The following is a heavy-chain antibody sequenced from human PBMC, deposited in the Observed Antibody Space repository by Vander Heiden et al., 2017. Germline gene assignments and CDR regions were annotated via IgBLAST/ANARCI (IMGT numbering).Heavy chain of an antibody. Sequence: EVQLVESGGGLIQPGGSLRLSCAASGFTVSSNYMSWVRQAPGKGLEWVSVIYSGGSTYYADAVKGRFTISRDNSKKTLYLKMKRMRAEDTAVYYFARDSRGWSGPTDWGQGTMVTVSS. V-gene: IGHV3-53*01. CDR2: IYSGGST. CDR3: ARDSRGWSGPTD. CDR1: GFTVSSNY. D-gene: IGHD3-3*01. J-gene: IGHJ4*02.